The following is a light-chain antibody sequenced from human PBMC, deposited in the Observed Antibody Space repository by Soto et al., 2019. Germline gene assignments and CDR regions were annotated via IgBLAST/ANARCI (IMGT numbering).Light chain of an antibody. CDR2: DAS. CDR3: HQYGTSPLS. CDR1: QSVSSNF. Sequence: EIVLTQSPGTLSLSPGERATLSCRASQSVSSNFLAWYQQKPGQTPRLLIYDASSRVTGIPDRFSGSGSGTDFTLTITRLEPEDFAIYYCHQYGTSPLSFGGGTKIEIK. V-gene: IGKV3-20*01. J-gene: IGKJ4*01.